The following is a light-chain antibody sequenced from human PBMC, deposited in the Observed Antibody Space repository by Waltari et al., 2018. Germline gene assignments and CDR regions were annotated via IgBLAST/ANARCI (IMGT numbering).Light chain of an antibody. CDR2: GAS. Sequence: ETVMTQSQATLSVSPGERATLSCRTSQSVSSNLALYQQKPGQAPRLLIYGASTRATGIPARFSGSGSGTEFTLTISSLQSEDFAVYYCQQYNNWPLYTFGQGTKLEI. CDR1: QSVSSN. CDR3: QQYNNWPLYT. V-gene: IGKV3-15*01. J-gene: IGKJ2*01.